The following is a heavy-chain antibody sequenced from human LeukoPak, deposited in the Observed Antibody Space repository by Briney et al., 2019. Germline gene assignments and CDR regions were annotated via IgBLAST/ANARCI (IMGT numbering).Heavy chain of an antibody. V-gene: IGHV1-18*04. CDR3: ARIAVTAYYFDY. J-gene: IGHJ4*02. D-gene: IGHD6-19*01. CDR1: GYTFTSHG. CDR2: ISAYNSNT. Sequence: ASVKVSCKASGYTFTSHGISWVRQAPGQGLEWMGWISAYNSNTNYAQKLQGRVIMTTDTSTSTAYIELRSLRSGDTAVYYCARIAVTAYYFDYWGQGTLVTVSS.